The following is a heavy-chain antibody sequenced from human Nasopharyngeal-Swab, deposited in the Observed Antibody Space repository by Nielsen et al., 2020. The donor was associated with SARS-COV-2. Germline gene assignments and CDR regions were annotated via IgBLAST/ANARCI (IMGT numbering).Heavy chain of an antibody. D-gene: IGHD3-22*01. V-gene: IGHV4-31*03. CDR2: IYYSGST. J-gene: IGHJ4*02. CDR1: GGSISSGGYY. Sequence: SETLSLTCTVSGGSISSGGYYWSWIRQYPGKGLEWIGYIYYSGSTYYNPSLKSRVTISVDTSKNQFSLKLSSVTAADTAVYYCARAVSLRSFDYWGQGTLVTVSS. CDR3: ARAVSLRSFDY.